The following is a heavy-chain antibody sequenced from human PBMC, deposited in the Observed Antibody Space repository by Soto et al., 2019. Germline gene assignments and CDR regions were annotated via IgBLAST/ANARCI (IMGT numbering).Heavy chain of an antibody. V-gene: IGHV4-4*07. CDR3: ARSLGSAAGWSFDV. CDR2: KSISGST. CDR1: GASMSDYF. D-gene: IGHD3-16*01. Sequence: SETLSLTCTVSGASMSDYFWTWIRLPAGRRLEWIGRKSISGSTDYNPSLKGRASMSVDTSKNQFSLRLISVTAADTVLYYCARSLGSAAGWSFDVWGQGILVTVSS. J-gene: IGHJ4*02.